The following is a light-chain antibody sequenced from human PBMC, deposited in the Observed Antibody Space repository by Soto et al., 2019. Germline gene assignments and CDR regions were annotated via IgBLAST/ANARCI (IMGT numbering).Light chain of an antibody. Sequence: EIVLPQSPGTLCLTPGERATLSCRASQSVSSTYLAWYQQKPGQAPRLLIYGASTRATGIPDRFSGSGSGTDFTLTISRLEPEDFAVYYCQQYGSSLWTFAQGTKVDI. CDR3: QQYGSSLWT. V-gene: IGKV3-20*01. CDR2: GAS. J-gene: IGKJ1*01. CDR1: QSVSSTY.